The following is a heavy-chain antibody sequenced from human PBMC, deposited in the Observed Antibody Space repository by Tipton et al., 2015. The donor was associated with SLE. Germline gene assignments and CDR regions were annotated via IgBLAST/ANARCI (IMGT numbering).Heavy chain of an antibody. Sequence: LRLSCTVSGGSISSYYWSWSRQPAGGGLEWIGRIYNSGSTNYNPSLMSRVTMSVATAKNQFALRLRSATAADTAFYYCARGYSSSWYREFFDIWGRGTLVTVSS. CDR1: GGSISSYY. D-gene: IGHD6-13*01. V-gene: IGHV4-4*07. J-gene: IGHJ2*01. CDR2: IYNSGST. CDR3: ARGYSSSWYREFFDI.